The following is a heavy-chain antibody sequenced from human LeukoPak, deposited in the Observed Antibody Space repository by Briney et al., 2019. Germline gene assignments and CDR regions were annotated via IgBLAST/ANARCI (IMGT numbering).Heavy chain of an antibody. CDR1: GFTFSSYG. CDR3: ATPFATGIAAASTGNNWFDP. D-gene: IGHD6-13*01. Sequence: GGSLRLSCAASGFTFSSYGMHWVRQAPGKGLEWVAVISYDGSNKYYADSVKGRFTISRDNSKNTLYLQMNSLRAEDTAVYYCATPFATGIAAASTGNNWFDPWGQGTLVTVSS. J-gene: IGHJ5*02. CDR2: ISYDGSNK. V-gene: IGHV3-30*03.